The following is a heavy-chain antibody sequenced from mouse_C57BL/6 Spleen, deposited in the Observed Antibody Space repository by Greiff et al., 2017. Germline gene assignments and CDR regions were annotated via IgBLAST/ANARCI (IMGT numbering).Heavy chain of an antibody. D-gene: IGHD4-1*01. V-gene: IGHV1-80*01. CDR1: GYAFSSYW. Sequence: VQVVESGAELVKPGASVKISCKASGYAFSSYWMNWVKQRPGKGLEWIGQIYPGDGDTNYNGKFKGKATLTADKSSSTAYMQLSSLTSEDSAVYFCARWDHCDRGNYWGQGTTLTVSS. J-gene: IGHJ2*01. CDR3: ARWDHCDRGNY. CDR2: IYPGDGDT.